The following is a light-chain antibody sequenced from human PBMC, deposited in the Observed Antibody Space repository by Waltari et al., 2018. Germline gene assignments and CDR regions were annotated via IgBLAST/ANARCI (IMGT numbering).Light chain of an antibody. J-gene: IGKJ2*03. CDR2: GGS. CDR1: QSLLHTDGYTY. Sequence: DIVMTQTPLSLPVTPGEPASISCRYSQSLLHTDGYTYLDWYLQKPGQSPQLLIYGGSNRASGVPDRFSGSGSGTDFTLKISKVEAEDVGVYYCMQHKALPYSFGQGTKVEIK. CDR3: MQHKALPYS. V-gene: IGKV2-40*01.